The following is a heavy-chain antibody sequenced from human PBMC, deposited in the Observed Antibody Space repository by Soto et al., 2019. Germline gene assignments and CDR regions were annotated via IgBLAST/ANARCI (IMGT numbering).Heavy chain of an antibody. D-gene: IGHD2-2*01. Sequence: ASVKVSCKASGYAFTSYGISWVRQAPGQGLEWMGWISAYNGNTNYAQKLQGRVTMTTDTSTSTAYMELRSLRSDDTAVYYCARGTSQTQPPDFDYWGQGTLVTVSS. CDR1: GYAFTSYG. J-gene: IGHJ4*02. CDR3: ARGTSQTQPPDFDY. CDR2: ISAYNGNT. V-gene: IGHV1-18*01.